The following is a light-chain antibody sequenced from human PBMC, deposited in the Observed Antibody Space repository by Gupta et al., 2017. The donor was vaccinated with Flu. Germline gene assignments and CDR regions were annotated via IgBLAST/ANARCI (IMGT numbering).Light chain of an antibody. CDR3: QTWGASTWV. CDR2: INSDGSH. CDR1: SGHSSYA. J-gene: IGLJ3*02. V-gene: IGLV4-69*01. Sequence: QPVLTHSPSASASLGASVKLTCTLSSGHSSYAIAWHQQQPEKVPPYLMMINSDGSHTKGDGIPDRFSGSSSVAERHLTISSLQAEDEDDYYCQTWGASTWVFGGGTKLTVL.